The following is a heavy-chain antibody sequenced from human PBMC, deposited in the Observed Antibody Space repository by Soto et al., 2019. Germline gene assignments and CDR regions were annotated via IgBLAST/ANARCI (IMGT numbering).Heavy chain of an antibody. CDR3: ARVGYIAVAGTGAFDI. Sequence: ASVKVSCKASGYTFTSYYMHWVRQAPGQGLEWMGIINPSGGSTSYAQKFQGRVTMTRDTSTSTVYMELSSLRSEDTAVYYCARVGYIAVAGTGAFDIWGQGTMVTVSS. J-gene: IGHJ3*02. CDR2: INPSGGST. D-gene: IGHD6-19*01. V-gene: IGHV1-46*03. CDR1: GYTFTSYY.